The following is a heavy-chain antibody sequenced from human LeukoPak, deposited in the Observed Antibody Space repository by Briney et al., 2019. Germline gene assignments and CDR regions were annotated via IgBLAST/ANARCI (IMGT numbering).Heavy chain of an antibody. Sequence: SETLSLTCTVSGGSISSYYWSWIRQPAGKGLEWIGRIYTSGSTNYNPSLKSRVTMSVDTSKNQFSLKLSSVTAADTAAYYCARDIAVAGTNLDYFDYWGQGTLVTVSS. CDR2: IYTSGST. D-gene: IGHD6-19*01. V-gene: IGHV4-4*07. CDR3: ARDIAVAGTNLDYFDY. CDR1: GGSISSYY. J-gene: IGHJ4*02.